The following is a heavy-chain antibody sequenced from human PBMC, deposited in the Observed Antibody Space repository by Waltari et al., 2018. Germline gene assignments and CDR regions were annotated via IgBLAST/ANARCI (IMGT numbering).Heavy chain of an antibody. V-gene: IGHV3-30*01. Sequence: QVQLVESGGGVVQPGTSLRLSCAASGCTFSSYAMNWVRQAPGKGLEWVAVISFHGSDEYYADSVKCRFTVSRDKSKAAVYLLMNSLRTEDTAVYYCARALYSTSWYQPFSVWGQVTLVTVSS. CDR3: ARALYSTSWYQPFSV. CDR1: GCTFSSYA. CDR2: ISFHGSDE. D-gene: IGHD6-13*01. J-gene: IGHJ3*01.